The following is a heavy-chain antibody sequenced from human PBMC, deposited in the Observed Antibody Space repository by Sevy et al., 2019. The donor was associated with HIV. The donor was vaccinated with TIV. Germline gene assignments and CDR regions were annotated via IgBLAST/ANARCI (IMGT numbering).Heavy chain of an antibody. D-gene: IGHD6-13*01. CDR2: INSDGSST. V-gene: IGHV3-74*01. Sequence: GGSLRLSCAASGFTFSSYWMHWVRQAPGKGLVWVSRINSDGSSTSYADSVKGRLTISRDNAKNTLYLQMNSLRAEDTAVYYCARGDSSSWYNYYYYMDVWGKGTTVTVSS. CDR3: ARGDSSSWYNYYYYMDV. J-gene: IGHJ6*03. CDR1: GFTFSSYW.